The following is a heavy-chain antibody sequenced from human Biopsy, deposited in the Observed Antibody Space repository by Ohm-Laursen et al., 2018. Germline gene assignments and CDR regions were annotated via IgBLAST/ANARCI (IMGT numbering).Heavy chain of an antibody. CDR2: ISHTGYT. CDR3: ARGSNEYGGLYFPH. CDR1: GGSFTGHY. J-gene: IGHJ1*01. Sequence: GTLSLTCTVSGGSFTGHYWTWIRQPPGKGLEWIGHISHTGYTSYKSSLKSRVTISLDTSRKHFSLRLTSLAAADTTVYYCARGSNEYGGLYFPHWGQGTLLTVSS. V-gene: IGHV4-59*11. D-gene: IGHD4-23*01.